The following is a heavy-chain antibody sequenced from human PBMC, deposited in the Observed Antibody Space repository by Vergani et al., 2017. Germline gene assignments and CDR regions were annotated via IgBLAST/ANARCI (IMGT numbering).Heavy chain of an antibody. CDR1: GFTFTSSA. CDR2: IFVGSGNT. CDR3: AADPGIAAAGKGFGY. V-gene: IGHV1-58*02. Sequence: QMQLVQSGPEVKKPGTSVKVSCKASGFTFTSSAMQWVRQARGQRLEWIGWIFVGSGNTNYAQKFQERVTITRDMSTSTAYMELSSLRSEDTAVYYWAADPGIAAAGKGFGYWGQGTLVTVSS. J-gene: IGHJ4*02. D-gene: IGHD6-13*01.